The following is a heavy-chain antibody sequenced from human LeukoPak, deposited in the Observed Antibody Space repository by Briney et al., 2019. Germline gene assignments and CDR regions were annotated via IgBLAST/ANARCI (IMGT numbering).Heavy chain of an antibody. V-gene: IGHV3-30-3*01. CDR1: GFTFSSYA. CDR3: ARDWWLIRSYYYGMDV. Sequence: PGGSLRLSCAASGFTFSSYAMYWVRQAPGKGLEWVAVISYDGSSKYYADSVKGRFTISRDNSKNTLYLQMNSLRAEDTAVYYCARDWWLIRSYYYGMDVWGQGTTVTVSS. D-gene: IGHD6-19*01. CDR2: ISYDGSSK. J-gene: IGHJ6*02.